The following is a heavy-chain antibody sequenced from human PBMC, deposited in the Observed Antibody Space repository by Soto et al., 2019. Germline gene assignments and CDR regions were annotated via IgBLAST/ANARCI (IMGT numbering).Heavy chain of an antibody. V-gene: IGHV1-69*01. CDR3: AKTLVAATSFDG. CDR2: IIPFFGTT. CDR1: GGTFSSYG. D-gene: IGHD1-26*01. Sequence: QVQLVQSGAEVKKPGSSVKVSCKTSGGTFSSYGFSWVRQAPGQGLEWLGGIIPFFGTTNYAQKFQGRVTITADESTSTAYLELSSLRSEDTAVYYCAKTLVAATSFDGWGQGTLVTVTS. J-gene: IGHJ4*02.